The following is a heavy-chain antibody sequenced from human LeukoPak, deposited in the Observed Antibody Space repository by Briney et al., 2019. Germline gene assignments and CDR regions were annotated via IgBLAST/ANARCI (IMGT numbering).Heavy chain of an antibody. CDR1: GFTFSSYA. J-gene: IGHJ4*02. V-gene: IGHV3-23*01. Sequence: GGSLRLSCAASGFTFSSYAMSWVRQAPGKGLEWVSAISGSGGSTYYADSVKGRFTISRDNSKNTLYLQMNSLRAEDTAVYYCAKDKWDIVVVPAAGYWGQGTLVTVSS. CDR2: ISGSGGST. D-gene: IGHD2-2*01. CDR3: AKDKWDIVVVPAAGY.